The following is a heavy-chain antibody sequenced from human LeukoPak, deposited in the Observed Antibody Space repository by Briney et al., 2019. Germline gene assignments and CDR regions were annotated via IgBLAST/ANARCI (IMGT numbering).Heavy chain of an antibody. D-gene: IGHD3-3*01. Sequence: SVKVSCKASGGTFSSYAISWVRQAPGQGLEWMGRIIPIFGTANYAQRFQGRVTITTDESTSTAYMELSSLRSEDTAVYYCARENYDFWSGPLDYWGQGTLVTVSS. CDR3: ARENYDFWSGPLDY. CDR1: GGTFSSYA. V-gene: IGHV1-69*05. CDR2: IIPIFGTA. J-gene: IGHJ4*02.